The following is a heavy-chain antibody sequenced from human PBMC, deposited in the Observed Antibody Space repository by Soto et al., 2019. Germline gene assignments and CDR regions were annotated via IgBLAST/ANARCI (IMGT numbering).Heavy chain of an antibody. V-gene: IGHV3-7*01. J-gene: IGHJ4*02. Sequence: GGSLRLSCAASGFTFSSYWMSWVRQAPGKGLEWVANIKQDGSEKYYVDSVKGRFTISRDNAKNSLYLQMNSLRAEDTAVYYCARSPPDSSSWYYYFDYWGQGTLVTVSS. CDR1: GFTFSSYW. CDR3: ARSPPDSSSWYYYFDY. CDR2: IKQDGSEK. D-gene: IGHD6-13*01.